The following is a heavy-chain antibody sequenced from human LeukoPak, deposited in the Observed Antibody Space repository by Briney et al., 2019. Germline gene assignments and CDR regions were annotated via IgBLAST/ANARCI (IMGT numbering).Heavy chain of an antibody. CDR1: GVSISNYY. J-gene: IGHJ3*01. CDR2: LHHSGSP. V-gene: IGHV4-59*01. CDR3: ARIRPIMGIPDVFDV. D-gene: IGHD1-26*01. Sequence: SETLSLTCSVSGVSISNYYWSWIRQSPGRTLEWIGHLHHSGSPSYNPSLRSRDTTSVDMSKHQFSLRLTSVPAADTAVLYCARIRPIMGIPDVFDVWGQGTMVTVSS.